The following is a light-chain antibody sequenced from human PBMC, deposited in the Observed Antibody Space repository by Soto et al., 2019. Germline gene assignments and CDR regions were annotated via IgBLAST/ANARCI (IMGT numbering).Light chain of an antibody. V-gene: IGKV1-5*03. Sequence: DIQMTQSPSTLSASVGDRVTITYRASQSISSWLAWYQQKPGKAPKLLIYKASSLESGVPSRFSGSGSGTEFTLTISSLQPDDFATYYCQQYNSYRTFGQGTRWIS. CDR3: QQYNSYRT. CDR1: QSISSW. CDR2: KAS. J-gene: IGKJ1*01.